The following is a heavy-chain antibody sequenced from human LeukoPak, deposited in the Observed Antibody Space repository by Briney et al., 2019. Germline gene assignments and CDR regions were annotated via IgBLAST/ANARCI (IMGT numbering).Heavy chain of an antibody. CDR2: ISSSRSNTI. CDR1: GLTFSIYE. V-gene: IGHV3-48*03. J-gene: IGHJ4*02. D-gene: IGHD3-10*01. Sequence: GGSLRLSCAASGLTFSIYEMNWVRQAPGQGLEWVSYISSSRSNTIYYADSVKGRFTISRDDAKNSLYLQMNSLRAEDTAVYYCARGLYYYGSGNYVPGFPDYWGQGTLVTVSS. CDR3: ARGLYYYGSGNYVPGFPDY.